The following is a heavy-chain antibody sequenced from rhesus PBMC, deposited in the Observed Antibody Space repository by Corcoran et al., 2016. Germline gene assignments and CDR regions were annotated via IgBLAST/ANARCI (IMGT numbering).Heavy chain of an antibody. D-gene: IGHD4-23*01. CDR2: ISCSIGST. Sequence: QVTLQESGPGLVKPSETRSLTCAVSGGSVSRSNWWSWIRQPPGKGLEWIGYISCSIGSTYYNPSLKSRVTISTDTSKNQFSLKLSSVTAADTAVYYCARHHTVTTSGYWGQGVLVTVSS. J-gene: IGHJ4*01. CDR1: GGSVSRSNW. V-gene: IGHV4-65*01. CDR3: ARHHTVTTSGY.